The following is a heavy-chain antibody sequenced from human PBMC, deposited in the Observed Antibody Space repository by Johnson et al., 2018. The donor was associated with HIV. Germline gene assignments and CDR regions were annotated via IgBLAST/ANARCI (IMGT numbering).Heavy chain of an antibody. V-gene: IGHV3-30*02. D-gene: IGHD4-23*01. Sequence: QMQLVESGGGVVQPGRSLRLSCAASGFTFSSYCMHWVRQAPGEGLEWVSYIRCGGSDKYYADSVKGRFTISRDNSKNTLYLQMNSLRAEDTAVYYCAKGLRWDSFDNWGQGTMVTVSS. CDR1: GFTFSSYC. CDR3: AKGLRWDSFDN. J-gene: IGHJ3*02. CDR2: IRCGGSDK.